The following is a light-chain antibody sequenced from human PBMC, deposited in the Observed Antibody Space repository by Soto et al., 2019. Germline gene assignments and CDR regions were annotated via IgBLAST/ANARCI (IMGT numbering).Light chain of an antibody. CDR2: EVS. CDR1: SSDVGSYNY. J-gene: IGLJ2*01. V-gene: IGLV2-14*01. CDR3: SSHTSSSTLV. Sequence: QSALTQPASVSGSPGQSITISCTGTSSDVGSYNYVSWYQQHPGKAPKVIIYEVSNRPSGVSNRFSGSKPGKTASLTISGLQAEDEADYYCSSHTSSSTLVFGGGTQLTVL.